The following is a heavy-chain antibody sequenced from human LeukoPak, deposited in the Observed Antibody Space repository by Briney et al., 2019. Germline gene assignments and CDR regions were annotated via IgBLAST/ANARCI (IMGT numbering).Heavy chain of an antibody. V-gene: IGHV4-39*07. D-gene: IGHD3-16*01. CDR1: GGSISSSSYY. J-gene: IGHJ1*01. CDR2: IYYSGST. CDR3: ARGLRRNFQH. Sequence: SETLSLTCTVSGGSISSSSYYWGWLRQPPGKGLEWIGSIYYSGSTNYNPSLKSRVTISVDTSKNQFSLKLSSVTAADTAVYYCARGLRRNFQHWGQGTLVTVSS.